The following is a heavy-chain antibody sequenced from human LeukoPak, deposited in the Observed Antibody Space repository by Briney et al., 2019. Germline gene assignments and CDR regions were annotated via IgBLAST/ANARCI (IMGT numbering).Heavy chain of an antibody. Sequence: PSETLSLTCAVYGGSFSGYYWSWIRQPPGKGLEWIGEINHSGGTNYNPSLKSRVTISVDTSKNQFSLKLSSVTAADTAVYYCARGVTAAAGYNWFDPWGQGTLVTVSS. CDR3: ARGVTAAAGYNWFDP. J-gene: IGHJ5*02. V-gene: IGHV4-34*01. D-gene: IGHD6-13*01. CDR1: GGSFSGYY. CDR2: INHSGGT.